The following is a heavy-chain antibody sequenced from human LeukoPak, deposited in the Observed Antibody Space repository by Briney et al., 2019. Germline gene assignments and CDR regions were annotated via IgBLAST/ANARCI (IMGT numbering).Heavy chain of an antibody. J-gene: IGHJ5*02. D-gene: IGHD1-26*01. CDR2: INPNSGGT. CDR3: AREVGATGGNWFDP. CDR1: GYTFTGYY. V-gene: IGHV1-2*02. Sequence: ASVKVSCKASGYTFTGYYMHWVRQAPGQGLEWMGWINPNSGGTNYAQKFQGRVTMTRDTSISTAYMELRSLRSDDTAVYYCAREVGATGGNWFDPWGQGTLVTVSS.